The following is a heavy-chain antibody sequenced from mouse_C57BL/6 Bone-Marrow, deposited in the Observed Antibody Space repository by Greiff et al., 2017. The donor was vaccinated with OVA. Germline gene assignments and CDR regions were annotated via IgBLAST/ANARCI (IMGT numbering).Heavy chain of an antibody. J-gene: IGHJ3*01. D-gene: IGHD2-2*01. Sequence: EVQLVESGPVLVKPGASVKMSCKASGYTFTDYYMNWVKQSHGKSLEWIGVINPYNGGTSYNQKFKGKATLTVDKSSSTAYMELNCLTSEDSAVYYCALYYGYDSWFAYWGQGTLVTVSA. CDR1: GYTFTDYY. CDR3: ALYYGYDSWFAY. V-gene: IGHV1-19*01. CDR2: INPYNGGT.